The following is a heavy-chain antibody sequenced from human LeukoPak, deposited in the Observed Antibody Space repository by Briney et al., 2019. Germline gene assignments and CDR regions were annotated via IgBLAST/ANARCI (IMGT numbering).Heavy chain of an antibody. V-gene: IGHV3-9*01. Sequence: PGRSLRLSCVASGFTFDDYAMHWVRQAPGKGLEWVSGISWNSGSIGYADSVKGRFTISRDNAKNSLYLQMNSLRAEDTALYYCARGSYFDYWGQGTLVTVSS. D-gene: IGHD3-16*01. J-gene: IGHJ4*02. CDR2: ISWNSGSI. CDR1: GFTFDDYA. CDR3: ARGSYFDY.